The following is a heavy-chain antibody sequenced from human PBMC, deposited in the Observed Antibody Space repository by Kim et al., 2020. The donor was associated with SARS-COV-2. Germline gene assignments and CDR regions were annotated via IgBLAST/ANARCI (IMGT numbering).Heavy chain of an antibody. CDR3: ARGNDGRFGVYGMDV. CDR1: AFTFSRYA. Sequence: GGSLRLSCAASAFTFSRYAIHWVRQAPGKGLEWVAVISYDGSDKYYADSVKGRFTISRDSPNKTLYLHMNSLRAEDTAMYYCARGNDGRFGVYGMDVWGQGTTVTVSS. V-gene: IGHV3-30-3*01. J-gene: IGHJ6*02. D-gene: IGHD3-10*01. CDR2: ISYDGSDK.